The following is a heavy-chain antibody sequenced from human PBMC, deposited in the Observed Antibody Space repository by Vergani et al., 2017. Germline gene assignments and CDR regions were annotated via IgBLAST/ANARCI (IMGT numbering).Heavy chain of an antibody. J-gene: IGHJ4*02. D-gene: IGHD3-10*01. CDR1: NYSISRGYF. Sequence: QVQLQESGPGLVKPSETLSLTCTVSNYSISRGYFWGWIRRPPGKGLEWIASFHHTGMTYNNPSLKSRVTISVDTSKNLISLKLSSVTAADTAVYYCARAGRRFGELGFDYWGQGTLVTVSS. V-gene: IGHV4-38-2*02. CDR3: ARAGRRFGELGFDY. CDR2: FHHTGMT.